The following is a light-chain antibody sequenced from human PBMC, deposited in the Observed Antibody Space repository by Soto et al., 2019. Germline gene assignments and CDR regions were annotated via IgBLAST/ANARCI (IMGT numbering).Light chain of an antibody. J-gene: IGKJ4*01. CDR3: TQDVGLPIST. V-gene: IGKV2D-29*01. CDR2: QVS. Sequence: EIVMTQSPLSLSVSPGQSASISCRSSQSLLHSDGRTYLHWYLQKPGHPPQLLIYQVSNRFSGVPNRFSGSGSETDFTLDISRVEAEDVGIYYCTQDVGLPISTFGGGTRVEIK. CDR1: QSLLHSDGRTY.